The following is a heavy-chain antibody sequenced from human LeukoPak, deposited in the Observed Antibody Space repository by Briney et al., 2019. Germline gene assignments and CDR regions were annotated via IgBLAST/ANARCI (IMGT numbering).Heavy chain of an antibody. Sequence: GRSLRLSCAASGFTFSSYGMHWVRQAPGKGLEWVAVIRYDGSNKYYADSVKGRFTISRDNSKNTLYLQMNSLRAEDTAVYYCARDSLGGYCSGGSCYLDYWGQGTLVTVSS. D-gene: IGHD2-15*01. V-gene: IGHV3-33*01. CDR3: ARDSLGGYCSGGSCYLDY. J-gene: IGHJ4*02. CDR1: GFTFSSYG. CDR2: IRYDGSNK.